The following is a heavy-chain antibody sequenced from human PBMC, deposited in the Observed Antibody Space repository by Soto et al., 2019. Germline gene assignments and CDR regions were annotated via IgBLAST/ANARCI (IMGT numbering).Heavy chain of an antibody. CDR2: ISWNSGNI. D-gene: IGHD2-2*01. Sequence: EVQLVESGGGVVQPGRSLRLSCSASGFTFDDYAMNWVRQAPGKGLEWVSSISWNSGNIVYADSVRGRFTISRDNAKTSLHLQMNSLRADDTALYYCTKGASTSCFSAFDLWGQGTMVTVSS. J-gene: IGHJ3*01. V-gene: IGHV3-9*01. CDR3: TKGASTSCFSAFDL. CDR1: GFTFDDYA.